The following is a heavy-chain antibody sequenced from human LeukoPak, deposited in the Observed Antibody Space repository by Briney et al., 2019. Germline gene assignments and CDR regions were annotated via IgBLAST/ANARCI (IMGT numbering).Heavy chain of an antibody. Sequence: ASVKVSCKTSGYTFTTYGISWVRQAPGQGLEWLGWISIYNDNRNYAEKFQGRVTMTTDTSTTTAYMELRSLRSDDTAVYYCARDLIRHDTSGYTNFGSWGQGTLVTVSS. CDR3: ARDLIRHDTSGYTNFGS. D-gene: IGHD3-22*01. V-gene: IGHV1-18*01. CDR2: ISIYNDNR. J-gene: IGHJ4*02. CDR1: GYTFTTYG.